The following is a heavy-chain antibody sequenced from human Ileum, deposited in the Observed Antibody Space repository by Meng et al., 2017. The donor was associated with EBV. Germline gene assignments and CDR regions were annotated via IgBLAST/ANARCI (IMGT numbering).Heavy chain of an antibody. J-gene: IGHJ4*02. V-gene: IGHV1-18*01. D-gene: IGHD3-9*01. CDR2: ISTYNGNT. CDR1: GYTFTSYG. Sequence: QVQLVQSGADVTQPAXPAKALVKAAGYTFTSYGLSWVRQAPGQGLEWTGWISTYNGNTNYAQKLQGRVTMTTDTSTSTVYMEVRSLRSDDTAVYYCARVWNYDILTGYYTQYFDYWGQGTLVTVSS. CDR3: ARVWNYDILTGYYTQYFDY.